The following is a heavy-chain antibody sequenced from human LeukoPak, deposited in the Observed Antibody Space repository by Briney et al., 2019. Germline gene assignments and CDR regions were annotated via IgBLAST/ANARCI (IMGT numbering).Heavy chain of an antibody. V-gene: IGHV1-69*02. CDR1: GDTFSTYT. CDR2: ITPILDFT. Sequence: SVKVSCKASGDTFSTYTINWVRQAPGQGLEWMGRITPILDFTNYAQKFQGRVTITADESTSTAYMELSSLRSEDTAVYYCARAPREYQLLWSAFDIWGQGTMVTVSS. D-gene: IGHD2-2*01. CDR3: ARAPREYQLLWSAFDI. J-gene: IGHJ3*02.